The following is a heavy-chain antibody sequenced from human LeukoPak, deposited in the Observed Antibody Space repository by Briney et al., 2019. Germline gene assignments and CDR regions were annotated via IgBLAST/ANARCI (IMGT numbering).Heavy chain of an antibody. Sequence: GGSLRLSCAASGFTFSSYAMHWVRQAPGKGLEWVAVISYDGSNKYYADSVKGRFTISRDNSKNTLYLQMNSLRAEDTAVYYCARDGGVYDFWSGYYTRNYYYYGMDVWGQGTTVTVCS. CDR2: ISYDGSNK. D-gene: IGHD3-3*01. V-gene: IGHV3-30-3*01. CDR3: ARDGGVYDFWSGYYTRNYYYYGMDV. J-gene: IGHJ6*02. CDR1: GFTFSSYA.